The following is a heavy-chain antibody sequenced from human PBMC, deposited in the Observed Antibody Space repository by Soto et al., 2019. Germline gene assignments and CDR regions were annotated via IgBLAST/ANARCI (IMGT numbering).Heavy chain of an antibody. V-gene: IGHV3-23*01. Sequence: VQLLESGGDLVQPGGSLRLSCAASGFTLSNYAMSWVRQAPGKGLEWVLGISGSGGSTFYADSVKGRFTISRDNSKNTLFLQMNSLRAEDTALYYCARHQDSSTWYIYPIYYWGQGTLVTVSS. J-gene: IGHJ4*02. CDR1: GFTLSNYA. CDR3: ARHQDSSTWYIYPIYY. D-gene: IGHD6-13*01. CDR2: ISGSGGST.